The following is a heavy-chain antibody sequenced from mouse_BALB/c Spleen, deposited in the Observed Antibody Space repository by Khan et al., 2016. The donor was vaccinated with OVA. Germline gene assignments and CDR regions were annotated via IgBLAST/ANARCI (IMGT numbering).Heavy chain of an antibody. D-gene: IGHD2-1*01. V-gene: IGHV3-1*02. J-gene: IGHJ4*01. Sequence: EVQLQESGPDLVKPSQSLSLTCTVTGYSITSGYSWHWIRPFPGNKLEWMAYIYYSGSITYNPSLKSRVSITRDTSKNQFFLQLNSVTTEDTATYYCARDGNYMDYWGQGTSVTVSS. CDR3: ARDGNYMDY. CDR1: GYSITSGYS. CDR2: IYYSGSI.